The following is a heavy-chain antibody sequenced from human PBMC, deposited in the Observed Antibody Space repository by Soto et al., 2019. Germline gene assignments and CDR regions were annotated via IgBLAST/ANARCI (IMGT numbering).Heavy chain of an antibody. CDR2: IYYSGTT. CDR3: ARGFVPYYYGLDV. CDR1: GGSISSDY. V-gene: IGHV4-59*08. J-gene: IGHJ6*02. Sequence: SETLSVTCTVSGGSISSDYWNWIRQAPGKGLEWIGYIYYSGTTKYNPSLKSRVTISQDRSNNQFSLKLNSVTAADTAVYYCARGFVPYYYGLDVWGQGTTVSVSS.